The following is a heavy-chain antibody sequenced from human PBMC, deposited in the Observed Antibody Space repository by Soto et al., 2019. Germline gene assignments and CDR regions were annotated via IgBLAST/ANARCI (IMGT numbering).Heavy chain of an antibody. J-gene: IGHJ6*02. Sequence: ASVKVSCKAPRDTFTSYYINWVRQAPGQGLEWMGGINPHGGSTAYAQKFQGRVTITRDTSASTAYMELSSLRSEDTDVYYCAREREDYYDVWSGYSSRYYYYYGMDVWGQGTTVTVSS. D-gene: IGHD3-3*01. CDR2: INPHGGST. CDR1: RDTFTSYY. CDR3: AREREDYYDVWSGYSSRYYYYYGMDV. V-gene: IGHV1-46*01.